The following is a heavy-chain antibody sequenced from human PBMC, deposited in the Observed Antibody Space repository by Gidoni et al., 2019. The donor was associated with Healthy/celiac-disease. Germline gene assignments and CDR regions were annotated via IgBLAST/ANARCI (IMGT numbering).Heavy chain of an antibody. CDR3: VRARQQLVRWYFDY. Sequence: EVQLVESGGGLVQPGGSLRLSCSASGFPFSSYAMHWVRQAPGKGLEYVSAISSNGGSTYYADSVKGRFTISRDNSKNTLYLQMSSLRAEDTAVYYCVRARQQLVRWYFDYWGQGTLVTVSS. V-gene: IGHV3-64D*06. CDR1: GFPFSSYA. J-gene: IGHJ4*02. D-gene: IGHD6-13*01. CDR2: ISSNGGST.